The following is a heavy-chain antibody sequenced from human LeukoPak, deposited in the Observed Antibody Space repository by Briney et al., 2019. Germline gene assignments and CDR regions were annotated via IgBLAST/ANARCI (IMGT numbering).Heavy chain of an antibody. CDR1: GYTFTGYY. CDR2: INPTGGTT. Sequence: ASVKVSCKASGYTFTGYYMHWVRQAPGQGLEYMGIINPTGGTTIYAQRFQGRVTMTRDMSTSTVSMELSSLTSDDTAVYYCAREMARNKAIDYWGQGTLVTVSS. CDR3: AREMARNKAIDY. D-gene: IGHD5-24*01. V-gene: IGHV1-46*01. J-gene: IGHJ4*02.